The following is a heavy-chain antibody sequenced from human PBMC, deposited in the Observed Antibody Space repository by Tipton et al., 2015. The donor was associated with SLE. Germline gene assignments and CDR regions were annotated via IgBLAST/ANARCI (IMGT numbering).Heavy chain of an antibody. D-gene: IGHD6-13*01. Sequence: TLSLTCTVSGGSISSYYWSWIRQPPGKGLEWIGYIYYSGSSNYNPSLKSRVTISVDTSKNQFSLKLSSVTAADTAVYYCARAWGGAQQLVRYFDLWGRGTLVTVSS. V-gene: IGHV4-59*01. CDR3: ARAWGGAQQLVRYFDL. CDR2: IYYSGSS. CDR1: GGSISSYY. J-gene: IGHJ2*01.